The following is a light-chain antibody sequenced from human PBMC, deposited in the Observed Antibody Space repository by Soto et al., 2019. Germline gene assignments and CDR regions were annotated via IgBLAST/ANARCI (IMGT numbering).Light chain of an antibody. CDR2: GVS. V-gene: IGKV1-39*01. J-gene: IGKJ1*01. CDR1: ENVGKY. CDR3: QQTHSIPWT. Sequence: DIQMTQSPSSKSASVGDRVTISCRASENVGKYLNWYQQKAGRAPELLIYGVSTLHSGVPSRFSGSGSGTEFSLIIASQQPEDSATYYCQQTHSIPWTFGQGAEVEIK.